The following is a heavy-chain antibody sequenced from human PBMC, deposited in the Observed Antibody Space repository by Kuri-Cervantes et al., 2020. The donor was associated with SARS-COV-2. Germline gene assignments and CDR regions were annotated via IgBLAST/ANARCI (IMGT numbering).Heavy chain of an antibody. V-gene: IGHV1-2*02. Sequence: ASVKVSCKASGYTFTGYYMHWVRQAPGQGLEWMGWINPNSGGTNYAQKFQGRVTMTRDTSISTAYMELSGLRSDDTAVYYCARDQGYQLLFSLDYWGQGTLVTVSS. CDR1: GYTFTGYY. D-gene: IGHD2-2*01. J-gene: IGHJ4*02. CDR3: ARDQGYQLLFSLDY. CDR2: INPNSGGT.